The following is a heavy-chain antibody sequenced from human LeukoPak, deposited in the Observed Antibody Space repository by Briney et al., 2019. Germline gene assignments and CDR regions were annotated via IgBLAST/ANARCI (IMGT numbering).Heavy chain of an antibody. Sequence: PGGSLRLSCAASGFTFSSYSMNWVRQAPGKGLEWVSYISSSSSTIYYADSVKGRFTISRDNSKNTLYLQMNSLRAEDTAVYYCAKDQPRYYYDSSGYYDYWGQGTLVTVSS. CDR2: ISSSSSTI. J-gene: IGHJ4*02. V-gene: IGHV3-48*01. D-gene: IGHD3-22*01. CDR3: AKDQPRYYYDSSGYYDY. CDR1: GFTFSSYS.